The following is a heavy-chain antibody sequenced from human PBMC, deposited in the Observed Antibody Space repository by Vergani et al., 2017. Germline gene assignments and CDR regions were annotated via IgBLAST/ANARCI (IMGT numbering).Heavy chain of an antibody. J-gene: IGHJ6*03. D-gene: IGHD3-10*01. Sequence: QVQLVQSGAEVKKPGSSVKVSCKASGGTFSSYAISWVRQAPGQGLEWMGGIIPIFGTANYAQKFQGRVTITADESTSTAYMGLSSLRSEDTAVYYCAREDGSGNYRYYYYMDVWGKGTTVTVSS. CDR3: AREDGSGNYRYYYYMDV. CDR2: IIPIFGTA. V-gene: IGHV1-69*01. CDR1: GGTFSSYA.